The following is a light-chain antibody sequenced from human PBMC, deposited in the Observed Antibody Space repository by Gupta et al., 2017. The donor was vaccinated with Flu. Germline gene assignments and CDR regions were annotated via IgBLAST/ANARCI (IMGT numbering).Light chain of an antibody. Sequence: HSVLPPPPPASGTPGQRTTITCSGSSSNSGSNLAYWYQQLPGTAPNLLIYRNNQRPSGVPDRFSGSKSGTSASLAISGLRFEDEADYYCAAWDDSLSAMVFGGGTKLTVL. V-gene: IGLV1-47*01. CDR2: RNN. CDR1: SSNSGSNL. J-gene: IGLJ2*01. CDR3: AAWDDSLSAMV.